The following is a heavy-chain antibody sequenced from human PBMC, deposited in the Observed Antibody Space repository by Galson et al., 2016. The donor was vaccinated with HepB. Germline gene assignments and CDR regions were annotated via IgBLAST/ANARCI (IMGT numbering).Heavy chain of an antibody. CDR2: ISGSGGSP. D-gene: IGHD4-11*01. CDR1: GFTFSSYA. CDR3: AKSVNKGSFDY. V-gene: IGHV3-23*01. Sequence: SLRLSCAASGFTFSSYAMSWVRQAPGKGLEWVSAISGSGGSPYYAASVKGRFTISRDNSKNTLYLQMNSLRAEDTAVYYCAKSVNKGSFDYWGQGTLVTVSS. J-gene: IGHJ4*02.